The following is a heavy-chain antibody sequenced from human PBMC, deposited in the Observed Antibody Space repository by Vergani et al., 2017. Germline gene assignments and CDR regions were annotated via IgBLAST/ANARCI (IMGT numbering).Heavy chain of an antibody. CDR3: AGRAYYYDNSSYSKSFYYGMDV. V-gene: IGHV4-34*01. CDR1: GGSLSGYY. Sequence: QVPLQQWGAGLLKPSETLSLTCAVYGGSLSGYYWGWIRQPPGKGLEWIGEINHSGSTNYNPSLKSRVTISLDTSKNQYSLKLSSVTAADTSVYYCAGRAYYYDNSSYSKSFYYGMDVCGK. CDR2: INHSGST. J-gene: IGHJ6*04. D-gene: IGHD3-22*01.